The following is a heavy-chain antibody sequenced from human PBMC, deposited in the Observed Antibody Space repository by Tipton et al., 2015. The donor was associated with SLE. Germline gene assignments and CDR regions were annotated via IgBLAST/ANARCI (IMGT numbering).Heavy chain of an antibody. J-gene: IGHJ4*02. Sequence: TLSLTCAVYGGSFSGYYWSWIRQPPGKGLEWIGEINHSGSTNYNPSLKSRVTISVDTSKNQFSLKLSSVTAEDTAVYYCARESRGYSSTTHQGYWGQGTLVTVSS. D-gene: IGHD6-13*01. CDR3: ARESRGYSSTTHQGY. CDR1: GGSFSGYY. CDR2: INHSGST. V-gene: IGHV4-34*09.